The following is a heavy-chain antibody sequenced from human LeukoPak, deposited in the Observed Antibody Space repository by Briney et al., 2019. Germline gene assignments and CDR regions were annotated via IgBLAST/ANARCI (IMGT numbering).Heavy chain of an antibody. CDR3: ARARSTSWSDYFYYGLAV. V-gene: IGHV3-13*01. D-gene: IGHD6-13*01. CDR2: IGVDGDT. Sequence: GGSLRLSCAASGFTFRNYDMHWVRQAAGKGLEWVSSIGVDGDTSYPDSVKGRFTISTENDTNSMYLQMNSLRAGDTAVYYCARARSTSWSDYFYYGLAVWGQGTTVTVSS. J-gene: IGHJ6*02. CDR1: GFTFRNYD.